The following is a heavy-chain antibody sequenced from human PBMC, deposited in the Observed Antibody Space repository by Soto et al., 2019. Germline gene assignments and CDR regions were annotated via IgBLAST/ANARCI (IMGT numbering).Heavy chain of an antibody. CDR3: ARDRYLEGDIVVVVAATRGGYYGMDV. CDR2: IIPIFGTA. Sequence: GASVKVSCKASGGTFSSYAISWVRQAPGQGLEWMGGIIPIFGTANYAQKFQGRVTITADESTSTAYMELSSLRSEDTAVYYCARDRYLEGDIVVVVAATRGGYYGMDVWGQGTTVTVSS. D-gene: IGHD2-15*01. J-gene: IGHJ6*02. V-gene: IGHV1-69*13. CDR1: GGTFSSYA.